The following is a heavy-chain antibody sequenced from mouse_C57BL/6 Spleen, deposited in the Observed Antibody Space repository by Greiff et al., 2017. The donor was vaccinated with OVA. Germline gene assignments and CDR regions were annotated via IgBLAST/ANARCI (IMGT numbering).Heavy chain of an antibody. D-gene: IGHD1-1*01. CDR1: GFTFSSYA. J-gene: IGHJ4*01. V-gene: IGHV5-4*01. CDR2: ISDGGSYT. CDR3: ARDLATDYAMDY. Sequence: EVKLVESGGGLVKPGGSLKLSCAASGFTFSSYAMSWVRQTPEKRLEWVATISDGGSYTYYPDNVKGRFTISRDNAKNNLYLQMSHLKSEDTAMYYCARDLATDYAMDYWGQGTSVTVSS.